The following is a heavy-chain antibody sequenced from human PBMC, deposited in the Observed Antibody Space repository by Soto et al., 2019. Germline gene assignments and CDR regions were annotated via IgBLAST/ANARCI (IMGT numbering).Heavy chain of an antibody. D-gene: IGHD3-22*01. J-gene: IGHJ5*02. CDR3: ARDFYYYDSSGYRSYNWFDP. V-gene: IGHV4-59*01. Sequence: PSETLSLTCTVSGGSISSYYWSWIRQPPGKGLEWIGYIYYSGSTNYNPSLKSRVTISVDTSKNQFSLKLSSVTAADTAVYYCARDFYYYDSSGYRSYNWFDPWGQGTRVTVSS. CDR2: IYYSGST. CDR1: GGSISSYY.